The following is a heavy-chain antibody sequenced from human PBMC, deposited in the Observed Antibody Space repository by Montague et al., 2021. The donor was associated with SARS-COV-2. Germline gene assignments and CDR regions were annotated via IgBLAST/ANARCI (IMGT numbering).Heavy chain of an antibody. J-gene: IGHJ6*02. CDR2: ICHSGTT. Sequence: SETLSLTCTVSGGSISSYYWNWIRQPPGKGLEWIGYICHSGTTNYNPSLKSRATISLDKSKNQFSLKLSSVTVADTAVYYCGRGGGVYACFRYYAMDVWGQGTTVTVFS. CDR1: GGSISSYY. D-gene: IGHD5/OR15-5a*01. CDR3: GRGGGVYACFRYYAMDV. V-gene: IGHV4-59*01.